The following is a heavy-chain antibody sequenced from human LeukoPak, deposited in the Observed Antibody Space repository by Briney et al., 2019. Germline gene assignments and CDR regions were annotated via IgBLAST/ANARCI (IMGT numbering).Heavy chain of an antibody. CDR1: VGTFSSYA. V-gene: IGHV1-69*04. Sequence: SVKVFCKASVGTFSSYAISWVRQAPGQGLEWVGRIIPILGIANYAQKFQGRVTITADKSTSTAYMELSSLRSEDTAVYDCARAAPTYYYYDMDVWGKGTTVTVS. CDR3: ARAAPTYYYYDMDV. CDR2: IIPILGIA. J-gene: IGHJ6*03. D-gene: IGHD6-6*01.